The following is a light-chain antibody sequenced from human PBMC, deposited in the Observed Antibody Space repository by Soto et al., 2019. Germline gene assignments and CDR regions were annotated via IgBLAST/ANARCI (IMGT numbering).Light chain of an antibody. CDR3: MQALQTPRT. CDR2: LGS. V-gene: IGKV2-28*01. Sequence: DIVMTQSPLSLPVTPGEPASISCRSSQSLLHSNGYNYLDWYLQKPGQSPQLLIYLGSNRASGVPDRFSGSGSGTDVTLKISRVEAEDVGVYFCMQALQTPRTFGQGTELEI. CDR1: QSLLHSNGYNY. J-gene: IGKJ2*01.